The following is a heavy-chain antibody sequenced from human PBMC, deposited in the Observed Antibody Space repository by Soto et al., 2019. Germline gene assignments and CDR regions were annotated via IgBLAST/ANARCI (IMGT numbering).Heavy chain of an antibody. V-gene: IGHV4-34*01. CDR2: INHSGST. D-gene: IGHD3-10*01. Sequence: PSETLSLTCTVSGGSVSSESHYWSWIRQPPGKGLEWIGEINHSGSTNYNPSLKSRVTISVDTSKNQFSLKLSSVTAADTAVYYCARGFITMVRGVIINKAPPFDYWGQGTLVTVSS. J-gene: IGHJ4*02. CDR1: GGSVSSESHY. CDR3: ARGFITMVRGVIINKAPPFDY.